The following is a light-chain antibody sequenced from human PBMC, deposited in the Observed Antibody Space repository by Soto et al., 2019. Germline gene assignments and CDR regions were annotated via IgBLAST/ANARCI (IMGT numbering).Light chain of an antibody. CDR2: DND. CDR3: GTWDSSLGAFV. J-gene: IGLJ1*01. V-gene: IGLV1-51*01. CDR1: SSNIGNNY. Sequence: SVLTQPPSVSAAPGQKVTISCSGSSSNIGNNYVSWYQQLPGTAPKLLIYDNDKRPSGIPDRFSASKSGTSATLGITGLQTGDEADYYCGTWDSSLGAFVFGTGTKVTVL.